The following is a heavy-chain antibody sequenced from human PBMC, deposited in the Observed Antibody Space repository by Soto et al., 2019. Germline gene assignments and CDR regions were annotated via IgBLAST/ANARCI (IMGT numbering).Heavy chain of an antibody. D-gene: IGHD3-22*01. Sequence: SETLSLTCTVSGGSICSGDYYWSWIRQPPGKGLEWIGYIYYSGSTYYNPSLKSRVTISVDTSKSQFSLKLSSVTAADTAVYYCARAPGNYYDSSGYYSTYYYYYGMDVWGQGTTVTVSS. CDR1: GGSICSGDYY. CDR3: ARAPGNYYDSSGYYSTYYYYYGMDV. CDR2: IYYSGST. J-gene: IGHJ6*02. V-gene: IGHV4-30-4*01.